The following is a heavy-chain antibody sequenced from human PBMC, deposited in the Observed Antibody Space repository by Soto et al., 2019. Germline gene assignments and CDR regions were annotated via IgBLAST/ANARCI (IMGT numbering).Heavy chain of an antibody. CDR2: INPNGGST. CDR3: ARMYSSGSGWFHP. J-gene: IGHJ5*02. D-gene: IGHD6-19*01. V-gene: IGHV1-46*01. Sequence: ASVKVSCKAPAVTFTSYFMHWVRQAPGHGLEWIGVINPNGGSTKFAQTFQGRVTMTGDTSTSTVYMSLTSVTAADTARYYCARMYSSGSGWFHPWGQGTLVTVSS. CDR1: AVTFTSYF.